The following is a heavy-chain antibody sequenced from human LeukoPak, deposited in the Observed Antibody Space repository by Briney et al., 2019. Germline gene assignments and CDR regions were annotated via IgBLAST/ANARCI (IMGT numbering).Heavy chain of an antibody. V-gene: IGHV3-33*01. CDR1: GFTFSSYG. CDR3: ARDRSMSGWYIDL. D-gene: IGHD2/OR15-2a*01. Sequence: PGGSLRLSCAASGFTFSSYGMHWVRQAPGKGLEWVAVIWYDGSNKYYPDSVQGRFTISRDNSKNTLYLPENSLRAEDTAVYYCARDRSMSGWYIDLWGRGTLVTVSS. J-gene: IGHJ2*01. CDR2: IWYDGSNK.